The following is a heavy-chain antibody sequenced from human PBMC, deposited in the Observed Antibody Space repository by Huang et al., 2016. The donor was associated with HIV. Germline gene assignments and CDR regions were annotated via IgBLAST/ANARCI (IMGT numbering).Heavy chain of an antibody. CDR2: IGGSGVST. J-gene: IGHJ5*01. V-gene: IGHV3-23*01. D-gene: IGHD6-6*01. CDR1: GFTFDNFA. Sequence: EVHLLELGGGSVQPGGSLRLSCAASGFTFDNFAMNWVRQAPGKGPEWVSGIGGSGVSTHYAASVKGRFTISRDTSKNTVFLQMNSLRAEDTAVYYCAKEARAITSALNWFDSWGPGSLVTVSS. CDR3: AKEARAITSALNWFDS.